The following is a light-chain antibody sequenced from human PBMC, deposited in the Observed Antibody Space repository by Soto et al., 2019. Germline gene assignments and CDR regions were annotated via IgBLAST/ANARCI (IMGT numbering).Light chain of an antibody. CDR1: QSVSSN. CDR3: QQYNNWPPYT. V-gene: IGKV3-15*01. Sequence: EIVMTQSPATLSVSPGERATLSCRASQSVSSNLAWYQQKPGQAPRLLIYGASTRATGSPARCSGSGSGTEFTLPISSLQSEDFAVYYCQQYNNWPPYTFGQGTKLELK. J-gene: IGKJ2*01. CDR2: GAS.